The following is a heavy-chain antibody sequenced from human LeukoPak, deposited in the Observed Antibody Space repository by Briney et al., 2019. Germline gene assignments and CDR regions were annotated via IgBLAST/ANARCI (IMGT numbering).Heavy chain of an antibody. J-gene: IGHJ4*02. V-gene: IGHV3-23*01. CDR1: GFTFSSYA. CDR2: ISGSGGST. D-gene: IGHD4-17*01. CDR3: ANLVGNYGDYDDY. Sequence: PGGSLRLSCAASGFTFSSYAMSWVRQAPGKGLEWVSAISGSGGSTYYADSVKGRFTISRDNSKNTLYLQMNSLRAEDTAVYYCANLVGNYGDYDDYWGQGTLVTVSS.